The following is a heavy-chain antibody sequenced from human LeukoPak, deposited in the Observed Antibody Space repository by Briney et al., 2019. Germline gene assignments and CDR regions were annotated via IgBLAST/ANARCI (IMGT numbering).Heavy chain of an antibody. CDR3: ARDGTPIHSSGWVYMDV. V-gene: IGHV3-53*01. CDR2: IYSAGNT. D-gene: IGHD6-25*01. J-gene: IGHJ6*04. Sequence: GGSLRLSCTVSGFTVSSNSMSWVRQAPGKGLEWVSFIYSAGNTHYSDSVKGRFTISIDNSKNTLYLQMNSLRAEDTAVYYCARDGTPIHSSGWVYMDVWGKGTTVTISS. CDR1: GFTVSSNS.